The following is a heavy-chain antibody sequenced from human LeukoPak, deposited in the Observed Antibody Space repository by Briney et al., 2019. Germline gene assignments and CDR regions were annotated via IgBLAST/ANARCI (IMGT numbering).Heavy chain of an antibody. CDR3: AKDDYYGSGSAY. Sequence: PGGSLRLSCAASGFTFSSYAMSWVRQAPGKGLEWVSAISGSGGSTYYADSVKGRFTISRDNSKNTLYLQMNGLRAEDTAVYYCAKDDYYGSGSAYWGQGTLVTVSS. CDR2: ISGSGGST. CDR1: GFTFSSYA. D-gene: IGHD3-10*01. V-gene: IGHV3-23*01. J-gene: IGHJ4*02.